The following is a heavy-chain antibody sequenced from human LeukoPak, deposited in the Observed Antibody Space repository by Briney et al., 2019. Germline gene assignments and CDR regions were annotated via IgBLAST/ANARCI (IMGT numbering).Heavy chain of an antibody. V-gene: IGHV3-7*01. J-gene: IGHJ4*02. CDR1: GFTFSSYW. CDR3: TRMYYYGSGRMDY. CDR2: IKQDGSEK. Sequence: QSGGSLRLSCAASGFTFSSYWMSWVRQAPGKGLEWVANIKQDGSEKYYVDSVKGRFTIPRDNAKNSLYLQMNSLRAEDTAVYYCTRMYYYGSGRMDYWGQATLVTVSS. D-gene: IGHD3-10*01.